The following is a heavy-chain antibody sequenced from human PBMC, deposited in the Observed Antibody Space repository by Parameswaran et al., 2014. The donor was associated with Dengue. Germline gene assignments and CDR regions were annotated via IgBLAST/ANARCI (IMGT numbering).Heavy chain of an antibody. D-gene: IGHD3-10*01. CDR1: GGTFTSFA. J-gene: IGHJ5*02. CDR3: ARLKGPGSYSGGNWFDP. CDR2: ILPIFGTT. V-gene: IGHV1-69*13. Sequence: SVKVSCKASGGTFTSFAITRVRQAPGQGLEWMGRILPIFGTTNYAQRFQGRLTITADESTSTAYMELSSLTSEDTAVYYCARLKGPGSYSGGNWFDPWGQGTLVTVSS.